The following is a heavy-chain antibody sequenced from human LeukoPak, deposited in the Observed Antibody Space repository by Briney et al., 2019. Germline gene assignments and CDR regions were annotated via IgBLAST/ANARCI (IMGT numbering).Heavy chain of an antibody. V-gene: IGHV1-69*01. D-gene: IGHD3-9*01. J-gene: IGHJ5*02. CDR1: GGTVSSYV. CDR2: VLPIFGTA. CDR3: ARAEDQGRYFDWLPGFAP. Sequence: SVKVSCKASGGTVSSYVISWVRQAPGQGLEWMGGVLPIFGTAIYAQKWQGRVTITADESTSTAYMELKSLRSEDTAIYYCARAEDQGRYFDWLPGFAPWGQGTLVIVSS.